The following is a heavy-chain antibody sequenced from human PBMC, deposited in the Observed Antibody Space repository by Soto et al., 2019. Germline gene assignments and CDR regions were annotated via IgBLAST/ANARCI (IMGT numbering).Heavy chain of an antibody. D-gene: IGHD3-22*01. CDR2: AFHSGTT. J-gene: IGHJ4*02. Sequence: PSETLSLTCAVSGFSINSGYFWGWIRQTPGKGLEWIGNAFHSGTTYYNPSLKSRVTISVETSKNQFSLNLRSVTAADTAIYYCARDPHYYENVDYLDYWGQGTLVTVSS. CDR3: ARDPHYYENVDYLDY. V-gene: IGHV4-38-2*02. CDR1: GFSINSGYF.